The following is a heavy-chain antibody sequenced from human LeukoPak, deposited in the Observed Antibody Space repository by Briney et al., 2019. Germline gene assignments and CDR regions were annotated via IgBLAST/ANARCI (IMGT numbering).Heavy chain of an antibody. CDR1: GFTFSSYA. D-gene: IGHD3-10*01. V-gene: IGHV3-30*04. Sequence: GGSLRLSCAASGFTFSSYAMHWVRQAPGKGLEWVAVISNDESTEYYADSVKRRFTISRDNSKNTLYLQMNSLRVVNTPVYYCASGPYWGQRTLCTVSS. CDR3: ASGPY. J-gene: IGHJ4*02. CDR2: ISNDESTE.